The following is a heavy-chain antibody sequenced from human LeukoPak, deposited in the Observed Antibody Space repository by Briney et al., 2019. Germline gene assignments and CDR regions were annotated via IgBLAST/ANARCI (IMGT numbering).Heavy chain of an antibody. CDR1: GGSISSYY. D-gene: IGHD3-10*01. V-gene: IGHV4-34*01. Sequence: PSETLSLTCTVSGGSISSYYWSWIRQPPGKGLEWIGEINHSGSTNYNPSLKSRVTISVDTSKNQFSLKLSSVTAADTAVYYCARGMVRGVITSPFDYWGQGTLVTVSS. CDR2: INHSGST. J-gene: IGHJ4*02. CDR3: ARGMVRGVITSPFDY.